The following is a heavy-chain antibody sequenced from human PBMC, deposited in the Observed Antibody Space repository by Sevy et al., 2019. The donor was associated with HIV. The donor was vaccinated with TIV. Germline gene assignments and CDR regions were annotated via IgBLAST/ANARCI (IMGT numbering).Heavy chain of an antibody. D-gene: IGHD7-27*01. CDR3: ARELTGYFYYGRDV. CDR1: GGSISSYY. J-gene: IGHJ6*02. Sequence: SETLSLTCTVSGGSISSYYWSWIRQPPGKGLEWIGYIYYSGSTNYNPFLKSRVTISVDTSKNQFSLKLSSVTAADTAVDHCARELTGYFYYGRDVWGQGTTVTVSS. V-gene: IGHV4-59*01. CDR2: IYYSGST.